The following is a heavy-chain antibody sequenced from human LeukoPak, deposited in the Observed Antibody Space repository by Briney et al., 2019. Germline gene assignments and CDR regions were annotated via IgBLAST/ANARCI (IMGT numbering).Heavy chain of an antibody. D-gene: IGHD4-4*01. V-gene: IGHV4-59*08. CDR2: IYYSGST. CDR1: GGSISSYY. CDR3: ARLQYGSNSVGDFDY. Sequence: PSETLSLTCTVSGGSISSYYWSWIRQPPGKGLEWIGYIYYSGSTNYNPSLKSRVTISVDTSKNQFSLKLSSVTAADTAVYYCARLQYGSNSVGDFDYWGQGTLVTVSS. J-gene: IGHJ4*02.